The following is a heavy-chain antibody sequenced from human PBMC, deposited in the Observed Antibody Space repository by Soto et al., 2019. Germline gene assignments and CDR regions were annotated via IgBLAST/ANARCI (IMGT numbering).Heavy chain of an antibody. Sequence: EVQLVESGGGLEQPGGSLRLSCAASGFTFSSYSMNWVRQAPGKGLEWVSYISSSSSTIYYADSVKGRFTISRDNAKNSLYLQMNSLSAEDTAVYYCARANYYGSPGDFDYWGQGTLVTVSS. D-gene: IGHD3-10*01. CDR3: ARANYYGSPGDFDY. V-gene: IGHV3-48*01. CDR2: ISSSSSTI. J-gene: IGHJ4*02. CDR1: GFTFSSYS.